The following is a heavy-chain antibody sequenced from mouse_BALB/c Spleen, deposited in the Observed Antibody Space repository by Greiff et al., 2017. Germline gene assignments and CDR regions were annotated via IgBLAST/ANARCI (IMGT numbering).Heavy chain of an antibody. V-gene: IGHV5-9-4*01. J-gene: IGHJ3*01. CDR1: GFTFSSYA. CDR3: AREGYGNLAY. Sequence: DVKLVESGGGLVKPGGSLKLSCAASGFTFSSYAMSWVRQSPEKRLEWVAEISSGGSYTYYPDTVTGRFTISRDNAKNTLYLEMSSLRSEDTAMYYCAREGYGNLAYWGQGTLVTVSA. D-gene: IGHD2-1*01. CDR2: ISSGGSYT.